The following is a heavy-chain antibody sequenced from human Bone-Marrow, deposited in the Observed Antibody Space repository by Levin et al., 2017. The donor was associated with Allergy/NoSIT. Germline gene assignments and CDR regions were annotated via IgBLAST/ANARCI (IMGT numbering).Heavy chain of an antibody. V-gene: IGHV3-23*01. CDR3: AKDPKGYCSSTSCYFDY. J-gene: IGHJ4*02. Sequence: PGGSLRLSCAASGFTFSSYAMSWVRQAPGKGLEWVSAISGSGGSTYYADSVKGRFTISRDNSKNTLYLQMNSLRAEDTAVYYCAKDPKGYCSSTSCYFDYWGQGTLVTVSS. D-gene: IGHD2-2*01. CDR2: ISGSGGST. CDR1: GFTFSSYA.